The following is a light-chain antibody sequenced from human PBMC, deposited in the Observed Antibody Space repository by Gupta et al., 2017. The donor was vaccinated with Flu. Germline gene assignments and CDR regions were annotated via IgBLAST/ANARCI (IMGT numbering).Light chain of an antibody. J-gene: IGKJ4*02. CDR2: DTF. V-gene: IGKV3-11*01. CDR1: QSVGTY. CDR3: QQRMNRWPRT. Sequence: DIELRQSPATLSLSPGETATLSCRASQSVGTYLAWYQQRPGQAPRLLIYDTFKRATGTPARFSGSGCGADYTLTISSREPEDSAIYYCQQRMNRWPRTFGGGTKVEIK.